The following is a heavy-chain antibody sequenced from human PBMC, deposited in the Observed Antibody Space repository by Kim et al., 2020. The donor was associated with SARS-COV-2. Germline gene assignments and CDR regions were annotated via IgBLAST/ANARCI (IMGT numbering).Heavy chain of an antibody. Sequence: SETLSLTCTVSGGSISSGGYYWSWIRQHPGKGLEWIGYIYYSGSTYYNPTLKSRVTISVDTSKNQFSLKLSSVTAADTAVYYCARETQYGSGGSCYFHWFDPLGQGTLVTVSS. J-gene: IGHJ5*02. CDR1: GGSISSGGYY. CDR2: IYYSGST. V-gene: IGHV4-31*03. CDR3: ARETQYGSGGSCYFHWFDP. D-gene: IGHD2-15*01.